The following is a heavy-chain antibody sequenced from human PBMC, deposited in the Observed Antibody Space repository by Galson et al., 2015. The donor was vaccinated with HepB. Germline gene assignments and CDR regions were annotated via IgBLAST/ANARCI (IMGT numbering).Heavy chain of an antibody. CDR3: ATQGIAAAGTLWDV. D-gene: IGHD6-13*01. V-gene: IGHV1-24*01. CDR1: GYTLTELS. Sequence: SVKVSCKVSGYTLTELSMHWVRQAPGKGLEWMGGFDPEDGETIYAQKFQGRVTMTEDTSTDTAYMELSSLRSEDTAVYYCATQGIAAAGTLWDVWGQGTTVTVSS. J-gene: IGHJ6*02. CDR2: FDPEDGET.